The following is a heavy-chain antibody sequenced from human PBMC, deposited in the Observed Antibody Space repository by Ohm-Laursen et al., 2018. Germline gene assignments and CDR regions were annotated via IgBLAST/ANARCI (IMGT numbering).Heavy chain of an antibody. CDR3: ARDNYDILTENWFDP. CDR2: IYTSGTT. CDR1: GGSISAYY. D-gene: IGHD3-9*01. Sequence: SDTLSLTWTVSGGSISAYYWSWIRQPAGKGLEWIGRIYTSGTTNYNPSLKSRVTMSLDTSKNQFSLKLSSVTAADTAVYYCARDNYDILTENWFDPWGRGTLVTVSS. V-gene: IGHV4-4*07. J-gene: IGHJ5*02.